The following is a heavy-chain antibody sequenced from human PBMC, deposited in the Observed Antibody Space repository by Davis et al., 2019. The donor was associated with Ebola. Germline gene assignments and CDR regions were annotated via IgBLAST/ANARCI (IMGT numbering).Heavy chain of an antibody. Sequence: GESLKISCEASGFTFDDHTMHWVRQVPGKGLEWVSLITWDGGTTHYEDSFKGRFIISRDNNENALHPQINSLRIEDTALYHCVRGGRTAGTLLDFWGPGTQVTVSA. CDR1: GFTFDDHT. V-gene: IGHV3-43*01. CDR2: ITWDGGTT. J-gene: IGHJ4*02. CDR3: VRGGRTAGTLLDF. D-gene: IGHD6-13*01.